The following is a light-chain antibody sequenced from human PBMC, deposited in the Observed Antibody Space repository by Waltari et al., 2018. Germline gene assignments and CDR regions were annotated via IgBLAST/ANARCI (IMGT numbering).Light chain of an antibody. J-gene: IGLJ2*01. Sequence: QSALTQPASVSGSPGQSITISCTGTSSDVGSYNLVSWYQQQPGKAPILMIYEVSKRPSGVSNRFSGSKSGNTASLTISGRQAEDEADYYCCSYAGSSTLVFGGGTKLTVL. V-gene: IGLV2-23*02. CDR2: EVS. CDR1: SSDVGSYNL. CDR3: CSYAGSSTLV.